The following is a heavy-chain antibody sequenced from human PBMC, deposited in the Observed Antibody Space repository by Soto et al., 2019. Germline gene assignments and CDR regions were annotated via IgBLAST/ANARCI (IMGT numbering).Heavy chain of an antibody. Sequence: EVQLLDSGGGLVQPGESLRLSCVASGFTFSSYAMSWVRLPPGKGLEWVSSINDNGGTTYYADSVKGRSTISRDNSKNTLYLQMNSLRAEDTAVYYCASQVGGHNPFNSWGQGTLVTVSS. J-gene: IGHJ5*02. CDR3: ASQVGGHNPFNS. D-gene: IGHD6-19*01. V-gene: IGHV3-23*01. CDR2: INDNGGTT. CDR1: GFTFSSYA.